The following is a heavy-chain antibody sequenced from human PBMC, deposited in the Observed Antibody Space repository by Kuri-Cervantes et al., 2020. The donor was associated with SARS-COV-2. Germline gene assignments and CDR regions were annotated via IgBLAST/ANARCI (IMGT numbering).Heavy chain of an antibody. CDR2: INHSGST. V-gene: IGHV4-34*01. D-gene: IGHD3-10*01. Sequence: GSLRLSCAVYGGSFSGYYWSWIRQPPGKGLEWIGEINHSGSTNYNPSLKSRVTISVDMSKNQFSLKLSSVTAADTAVYYCARSAVRMVRGVIHYWGQGTLVTVSS. CDR3: ARSAVRMVRGVIHY. CDR1: GGSFSGYY. J-gene: IGHJ4*02.